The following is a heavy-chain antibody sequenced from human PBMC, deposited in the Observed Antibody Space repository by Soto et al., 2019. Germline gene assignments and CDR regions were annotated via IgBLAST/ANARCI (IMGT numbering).Heavy chain of an antibody. Sequence: PGGSLRLSCAGSGFTFSDYYMSWIRQAPGKGLEWVSYISSSGNIIYYADSMKGRFTISRDNAKNSLYLQMNSLRAEDTAVYYCARDLGYYASDGYFDYWGQGTLVTVSS. V-gene: IGHV3-11*01. CDR2: ISSSGNII. D-gene: IGHD3-22*01. CDR1: GFTFSDYY. CDR3: ARDLGYYASDGYFDY. J-gene: IGHJ4*02.